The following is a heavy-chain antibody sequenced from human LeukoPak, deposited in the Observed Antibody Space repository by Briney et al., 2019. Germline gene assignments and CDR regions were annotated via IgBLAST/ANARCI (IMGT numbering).Heavy chain of an antibody. Sequence: SETLSLTCTVSGHSISSGYYWGWIRPPPGKGLKWIGSISHSGSTYYNPSLKSRVTISVDTSKNQFSLKLSSLTAADTAVYYCARISSSNWYNERGAFDVWGQGTMVTVSS. CDR1: GHSISSGYY. V-gene: IGHV4-38-2*02. D-gene: IGHD6-13*01. J-gene: IGHJ3*01. CDR3: ARISSSNWYNERGAFDV. CDR2: ISHSGST.